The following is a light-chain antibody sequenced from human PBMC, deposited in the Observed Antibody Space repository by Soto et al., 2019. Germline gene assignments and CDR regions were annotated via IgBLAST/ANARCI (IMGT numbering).Light chain of an antibody. CDR2: SVS. Sequence: QSALTQPASVSGSPGQSITISCTGTSSDVGGYNYVSWYQQHPGKAPKTMIYSVSNRPSGVSYRFSGSKSGNTASLTISGLQAEDEADYYCNSYTSSNTLVFGTGTKLTVI. CDR3: NSYTSSNTLV. CDR1: SSDVGGYNY. V-gene: IGLV2-14*01. J-gene: IGLJ1*01.